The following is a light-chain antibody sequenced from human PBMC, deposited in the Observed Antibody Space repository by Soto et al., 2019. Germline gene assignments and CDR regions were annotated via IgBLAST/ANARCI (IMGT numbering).Light chain of an antibody. CDR2: DAF. CDR3: QQRSSWPLT. Sequence: EIVLTQSPATLSLSPGERATLSCRASQSVGSYFAWYQQKPCQAPRLLIYDAFSRATGIPARFSGSGSRTDFTLTISSLEPEDFAVYFCQQRSSWPLTFGGGTMVEIK. CDR1: QSVGSY. V-gene: IGKV3-11*01. J-gene: IGKJ4*01.